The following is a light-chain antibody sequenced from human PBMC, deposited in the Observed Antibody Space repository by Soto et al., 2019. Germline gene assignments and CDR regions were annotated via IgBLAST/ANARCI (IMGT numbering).Light chain of an antibody. CDR2: AAS. Sequence: IQLTQSTSSLSASVRYRVTITCRASQGISSYLAWYQQKPGKAPKLLIYAASTLQSGVPSRFSGSGSGTEFTLTISSLQPDDFATYYCQQYNSYSTFGQGTKVDIK. CDR1: QGISSY. CDR3: QQYNSYST. V-gene: IGKV1-9*01. J-gene: IGKJ1*01.